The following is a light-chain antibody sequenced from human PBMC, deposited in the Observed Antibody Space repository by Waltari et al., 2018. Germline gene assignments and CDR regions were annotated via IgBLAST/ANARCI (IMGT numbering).Light chain of an antibody. CDR3: SSYTGSDMDIV. V-gene: IGLV2-8*01. J-gene: IGLJ3*02. CDR2: DVT. Sequence: QSALTQPPSASGSPGQSVTISCTGTSSDVGPYNYVSWYQQHPGKAPQTMIYDVTKRPAGVPERFSASTSGNTASRTVSGLQTEDEADYYCSSYTGSDMDIVCGGGTKLTVL. CDR1: SSDVGPYNY.